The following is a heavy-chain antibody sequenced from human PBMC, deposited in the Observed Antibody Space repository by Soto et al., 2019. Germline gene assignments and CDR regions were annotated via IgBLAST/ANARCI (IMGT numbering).Heavy chain of an antibody. Sequence: PSETLSLTYTFSDCYLGSYYWSWIRQPPGKGLEWIGYFFYTGRANYNASLKSRVSISLDTSNYQFSLKLSSVTAADTAVYYCARDGDGRMTTNPYYYNGMDVWGPGTTVTVSS. V-gene: IGHV4-59*01. CDR3: ARDGDGRMTTNPYYYNGMDV. D-gene: IGHD4-4*01. J-gene: IGHJ6*02. CDR2: FFYTGRA. CDR1: DCYLGSYY.